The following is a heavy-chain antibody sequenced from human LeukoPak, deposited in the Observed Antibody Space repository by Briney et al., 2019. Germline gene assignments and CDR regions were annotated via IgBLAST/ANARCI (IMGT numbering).Heavy chain of an antibody. CDR1: GFTLSNYA. CDR3: ARDAGYYDSSGYYSDY. Sequence: GGSLRLSCTASGFTLSNYAMSWVRQGPGKGLEWVSAIAVTGGTYHADSVKGRFTISRDNSKNTLYLQMNSLRAEDTAVYYCARDAGYYDSSGYYSDYWGQGTLVTVSS. V-gene: IGHV3-23*01. J-gene: IGHJ4*02. D-gene: IGHD3-22*01. CDR2: IAVTGGT.